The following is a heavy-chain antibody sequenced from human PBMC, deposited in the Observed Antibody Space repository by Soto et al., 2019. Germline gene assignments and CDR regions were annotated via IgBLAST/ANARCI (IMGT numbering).Heavy chain of an antibody. J-gene: IGHJ6*02. CDR3: AAGIVVVPAGWAYYYGMDV. CDR2: IDPGDSDT. CDR1: GYTFTSYW. Sequence: GESLKISCKASGYTFTSYWIAWVRQMPGKGLEWMGIIDPGDSDTRYSPSFQGQVTISADKSISTAYLQWSSLKASDTAMYYCAAGIVVVPAGWAYYYGMDVWGQGTTVTVS. D-gene: IGHD2-2*01. V-gene: IGHV5-51*01.